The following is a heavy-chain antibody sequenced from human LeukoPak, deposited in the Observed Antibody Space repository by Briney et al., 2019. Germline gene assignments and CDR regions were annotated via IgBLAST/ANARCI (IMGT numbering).Heavy chain of an antibody. Sequence: SETLSLTCTVSGGSIISSDYHWGWVRQPPGKGLEWIGTISYSGNTDYNPSLRSRVTISVNTSNNQFSLRLGSVTAADTAVYHCARHCCSGPAKRVFDIWGQGTMVTVSS. J-gene: IGHJ3*02. CDR3: ARHCCSGPAKRVFDI. V-gene: IGHV4-39*01. D-gene: IGHD2-15*01. CDR2: ISYSGNT. CDR1: GGSIISSDYH.